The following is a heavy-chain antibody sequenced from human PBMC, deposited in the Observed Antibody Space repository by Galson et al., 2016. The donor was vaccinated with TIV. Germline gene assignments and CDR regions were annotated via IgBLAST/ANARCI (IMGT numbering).Heavy chain of an antibody. CDR2: IIPNSGGT. V-gene: IGHV1-2*02. J-gene: IGHJ4*02. CDR1: GYNFIGYY. Sequence: SVKVSCKASGYNFIGYYMHWVRQAPGQGLEWMGWIIPNSGGTNYAQKFQGRVTITRDKSMRTAYMELSRLRSDDTAVYYCARWYGSGHDCWGQGTLVIVSS. CDR3: ARWYGSGHDC. D-gene: IGHD6-19*01.